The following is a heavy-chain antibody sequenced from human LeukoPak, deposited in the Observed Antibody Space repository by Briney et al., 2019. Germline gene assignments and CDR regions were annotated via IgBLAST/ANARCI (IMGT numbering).Heavy chain of an antibody. D-gene: IGHD3-10*01. Sequence: TPSETLSLTCTVSGGSISKYYWNWIRQPPGKGLEWIGYIYYSGSTNYSPSLKSRVTISVDTSKNQFSLKLSSVTAADTAVYYCAREGRITMVRGVRHWFDPWGQGTLVTVSS. CDR2: IYYSGST. CDR1: GGSISKYY. J-gene: IGHJ5*02. V-gene: IGHV4-59*12. CDR3: AREGRITMVRGVRHWFDP.